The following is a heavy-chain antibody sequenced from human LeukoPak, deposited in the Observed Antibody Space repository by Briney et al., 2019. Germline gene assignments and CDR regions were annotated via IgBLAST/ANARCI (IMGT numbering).Heavy chain of an antibody. V-gene: IGHV4-59*01. J-gene: IGHJ3*02. Sequence: SETLSLTCTVSGGSISSYYWSWIRQPPGKGLEWIGYIYYGGSTNYNPTLKSRVNISVDTSKNQFSLKLSSVTAADTAVYYCARSPRAVAETGAFDIWGQGTMVTVSS. CDR3: ARSPRAVAETGAFDI. CDR2: IYYGGST. D-gene: IGHD6-19*01. CDR1: GGSISSYY.